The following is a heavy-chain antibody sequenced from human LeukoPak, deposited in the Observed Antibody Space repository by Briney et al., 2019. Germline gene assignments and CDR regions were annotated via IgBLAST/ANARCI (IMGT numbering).Heavy chain of an antibody. Sequence: PGGSLRLSCAASGFTFSTYSMNWVRQAPGKGLEWVSSISISSSYIYYADSVKGRFTISRDNAKNSLYLQMNSLRAEDTAVYYCARGSTGWPYYLDYWGQGTLVTVSS. CDR3: ARGSTGWPYYLDY. D-gene: IGHD6-19*01. CDR2: ISISSSYI. CDR1: GFTFSTYS. J-gene: IGHJ4*02. V-gene: IGHV3-21*06.